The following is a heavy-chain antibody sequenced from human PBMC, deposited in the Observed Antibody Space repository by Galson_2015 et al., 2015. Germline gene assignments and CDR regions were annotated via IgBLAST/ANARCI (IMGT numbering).Heavy chain of an antibody. Sequence: SLRLSCAASGFTVSSNYMSWVRQAPGKGLEWVSVIYSGGSTYYADSVKGRFTISRDNSKNTLYLQVNSLRAEDTAVYYCARDLGCSSTSCLAGMDVWGQGTTVTVSS. CDR1: GFTVSSNY. CDR2: IYSGGST. J-gene: IGHJ6*02. D-gene: IGHD2-2*01. CDR3: ARDLGCSSTSCLAGMDV. V-gene: IGHV3-53*01.